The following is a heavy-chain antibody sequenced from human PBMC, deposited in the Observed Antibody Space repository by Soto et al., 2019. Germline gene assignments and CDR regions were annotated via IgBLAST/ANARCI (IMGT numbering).Heavy chain of an antibody. Sequence: EVQLLESGGGLVQPGGSLRLSCAASGFTFSSYAMRWVRQAPVKGLEWVSAISGSGDSTYYADSVKGRFTISRDNSKNTLYRQRNGLRAEDTAVYYCARRGSGSYYDYWGQGTLVTVSS. CDR2: ISGSGDST. D-gene: IGHD1-26*01. CDR1: GFTFSSYA. J-gene: IGHJ4*02. V-gene: IGHV3-23*01. CDR3: ARRGSGSYYDY.